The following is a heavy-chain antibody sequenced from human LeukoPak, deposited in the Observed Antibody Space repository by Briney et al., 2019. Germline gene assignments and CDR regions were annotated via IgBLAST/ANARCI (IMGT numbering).Heavy chain of an antibody. CDR2: ISYDGSNK. CDR1: GFTFSSYS. V-gene: IGHV3-30*18. CDR3: AKDPNWNYSGYYFDY. J-gene: IGHJ4*02. Sequence: GGSLRLSCAASGFTFSSYSMNWVRPAPGKGLEWVAVISYDGSNKYYADSVKGRFTISRDNSKNTLYLQMNSLRAEDTAVYYCAKDPNWNYSGYYFDYWGQGTLVTVSS. D-gene: IGHD1-7*01.